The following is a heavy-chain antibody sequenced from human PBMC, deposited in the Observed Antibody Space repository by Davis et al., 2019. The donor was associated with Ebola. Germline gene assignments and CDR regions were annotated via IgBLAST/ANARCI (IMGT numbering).Heavy chain of an antibody. CDR1: GFTFSNYA. J-gene: IGHJ6*04. CDR3: ARSGLSFGVVKYHYGMDV. Sequence: GGSLRLSCAASGFTFSNYAMSWVRQAPGKGLEWVSGISGSGDTTYDADSVKGRFTVSRDNSKNTLYLQMNSLRAEDTAVYYCARSGLSFGVVKYHYGMDVWGKGTTVTVSS. CDR2: ISGSGDTT. V-gene: IGHV3-23*01. D-gene: IGHD3-3*01.